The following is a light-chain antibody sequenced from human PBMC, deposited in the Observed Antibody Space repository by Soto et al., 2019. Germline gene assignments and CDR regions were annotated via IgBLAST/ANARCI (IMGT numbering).Light chain of an antibody. Sequence: QSALTQPPSASGSPGQSVTISCTGTSSDVGGYNYVSWYQQHPGKAPKLMIYEVSKRPSGVPDRFSGSKSGNTASLSVSGLQAEDEADYYCSSYAGSNKVRVKVFGTGTKLTVL. J-gene: IGLJ1*01. CDR3: SSYAGSNKVRVKV. CDR2: EVS. CDR1: SSDVGGYNY. V-gene: IGLV2-8*01.